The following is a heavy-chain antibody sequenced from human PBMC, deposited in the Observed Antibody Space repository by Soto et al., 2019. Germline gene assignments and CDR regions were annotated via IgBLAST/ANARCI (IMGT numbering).Heavy chain of an antibody. Sequence: GGSLRLSCSASGFTFSSYAMHWVRQAPGKGLEYVSAISSNGGSTYYADSVKGRFTISRDNSKNTLYLQMSSLRAEDTAVYYYVKGPPLFGVVTNYFDYWGQGTLVTVSS. CDR3: VKGPPLFGVVTNYFDY. D-gene: IGHD3-3*01. V-gene: IGHV3-64D*08. J-gene: IGHJ4*02. CDR2: ISSNGGST. CDR1: GFTFSSYA.